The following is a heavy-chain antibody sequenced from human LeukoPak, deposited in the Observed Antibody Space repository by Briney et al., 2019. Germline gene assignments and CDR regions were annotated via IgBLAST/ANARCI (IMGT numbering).Heavy chain of an antibody. V-gene: IGHV1-8*01. J-gene: IGHJ5*02. CDR3: ARAAKLCSSGGCYEVRCFDP. D-gene: IGHD2-15*01. Sequence: ASVKVSCKASGYTFTSYDINWVRQATGQGLEWMGWMNPNSGNTGYAQKFQGRVTMTRNTSISTAYMELSSLRSEDTAVYYCARAAKLCSSGGCYEVRCFDPWGQGTLVTVSS. CDR1: GYTFTSYD. CDR2: MNPNSGNT.